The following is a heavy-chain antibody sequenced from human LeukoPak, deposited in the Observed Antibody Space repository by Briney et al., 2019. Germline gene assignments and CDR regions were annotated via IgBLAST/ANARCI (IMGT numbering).Heavy chain of an antibody. V-gene: IGHV4-59*08. Sequence: SETLCLTCTVSGGSFSVYYLNWIRQTPGKGLEWIGYIYFNGTTNYNPAFKSRVIISLYTPKNQFSMRVTYVTAADMAMYFCARRISSWNVYIDGWGEGIQVTVSS. D-gene: IGHD1-1*01. J-gene: IGHJ4*02. CDR1: GGSFSVYY. CDR2: IYFNGTT. CDR3: ARRISSWNVYIDG.